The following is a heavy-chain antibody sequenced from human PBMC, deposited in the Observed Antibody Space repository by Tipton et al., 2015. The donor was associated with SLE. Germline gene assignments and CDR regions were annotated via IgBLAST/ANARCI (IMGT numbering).Heavy chain of an antibody. CDR2: ISPYNGNT. D-gene: IGHD3-3*01. CDR1: GYTFSTYG. Sequence: QLVQSGAEVKKPGASVKVSCKTSGYTFSTYGISWVRQAPGQGLEWMGWISPYNGNTNYGQKLQGRVIMTTETSTTTAYMELRSLRSDDTAVYYCARDSYDFWSGYRHCFDSWGQGTLVTVSS. CDR3: ARDSYDFWSGYRHCFDS. V-gene: IGHV1-18*01. J-gene: IGHJ4*02.